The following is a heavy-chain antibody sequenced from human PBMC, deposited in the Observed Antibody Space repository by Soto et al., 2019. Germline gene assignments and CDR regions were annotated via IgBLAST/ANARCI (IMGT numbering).Heavy chain of an antibody. Sequence: VQLVESGGGVVQPGRSLRLSCAASGFTFSNYAIHWVRQAPGKGLDWVAVIWYDGSNKYFADSVKGRFTISRDNSKNTLYLQMNSLRAEDTAVYYCVRERETILGVVNFDYWGQGTLVTVSS. J-gene: IGHJ4*02. CDR2: IWYDGSNK. V-gene: IGHV3-33*01. D-gene: IGHD3-3*01. CDR1: GFTFSNYA. CDR3: VRERETILGVVNFDY.